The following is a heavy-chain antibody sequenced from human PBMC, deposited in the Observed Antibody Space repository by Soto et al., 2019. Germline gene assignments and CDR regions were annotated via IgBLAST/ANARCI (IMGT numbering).Heavy chain of an antibody. J-gene: IGHJ4*02. CDR1: GGTFSSYA. CDR3: ARESRYCSGGRCYFRPGSDY. V-gene: IGHV1-69*12. D-gene: IGHD2-15*01. CDR2: IIPIFGTA. Sequence: QVQLVQSGAEVKKPGSSVKVSCKASGGTFSSYAISWVRQAPGQGLEWMGGIIPIFGTANYAQKFQGRVTSTADEATSTAHMELSSLRSEDKAVYYCARESRYCSGGRCYFRPGSDYWGQGTLVTVSS.